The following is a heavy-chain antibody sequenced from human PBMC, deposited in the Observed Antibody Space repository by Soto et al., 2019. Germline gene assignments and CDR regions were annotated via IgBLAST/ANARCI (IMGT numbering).Heavy chain of an antibody. CDR1: GFTFSSYG. J-gene: IGHJ4*02. Sequence: QVQLVESGGGVVQPGRSLRLSCAASGFTFSSYGMHWVRQAPGKGLEWVAVISYDGSNKYYADSVKGRFTISRDNSKKTLYLQMNSLRAEDTAVYYCASHKLWLDYWGQGTLVTVSS. V-gene: IGHV3-30*03. D-gene: IGHD5-18*01. CDR3: ASHKLWLDY. CDR2: ISYDGSNK.